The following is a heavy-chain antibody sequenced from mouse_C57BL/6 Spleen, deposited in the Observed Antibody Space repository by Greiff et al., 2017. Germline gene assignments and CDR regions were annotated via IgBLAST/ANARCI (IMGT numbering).Heavy chain of an antibody. V-gene: IGHV1-26*01. D-gene: IGHD2-4*01. Sequence: VQLQQSGPELVKPGASVKLSCKASGYTFTDYYMNWVKQSHGKSLEWIGDINPNNGGTSYNQKFKGKATLTVDKSSSTAYMELRSLTSEDSAVYYCARRYYDYDGFAYWGQGTLVTVSA. CDR1: GYTFTDYY. J-gene: IGHJ3*01. CDR3: ARRYYDYDGFAY. CDR2: INPNNGGT.